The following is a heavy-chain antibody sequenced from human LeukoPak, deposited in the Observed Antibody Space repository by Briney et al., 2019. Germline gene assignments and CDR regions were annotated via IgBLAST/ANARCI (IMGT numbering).Heavy chain of an antibody. V-gene: IGHV3-73*01. CDR3: TVGSWYVGFDD. CDR2: IRSKANSYAT. D-gene: IGHD2-15*01. J-gene: IGHJ4*02. Sequence: PGGSLRVSCAASGFTFSGSAMHWVRQASGKGLEWVGRIRSKANSYATAYAASVKGRFTISRDDSKNTAYLQMNSLKTEDTAVYYCTVGSWYVGFDDWGQGTLVTVSS. CDR1: GFTFSGSA.